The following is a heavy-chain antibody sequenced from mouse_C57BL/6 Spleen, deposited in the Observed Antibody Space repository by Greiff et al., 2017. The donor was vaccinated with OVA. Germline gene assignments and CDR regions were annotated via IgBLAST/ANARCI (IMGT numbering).Heavy chain of an antibody. Sequence: VQLQQSGPELVKPGASVKISCKASGYTFTDYYMNWVKQSHGKSLEWIGDINPNNGGTSYNQKFKGKATLTVDKSSSTAYMELRSLTSEDSAVYYCARWSGYDEGDYWGQGTTLTVSS. V-gene: IGHV1-26*01. CDR1: GYTFTDYY. J-gene: IGHJ2*01. D-gene: IGHD2-2*01. CDR3: ARWSGYDEGDY. CDR2: INPNNGGT.